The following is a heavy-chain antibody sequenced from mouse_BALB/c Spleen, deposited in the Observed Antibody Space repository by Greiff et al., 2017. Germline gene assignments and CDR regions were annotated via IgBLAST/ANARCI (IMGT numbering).Heavy chain of an antibody. CDR2: IRNKANGYTT. Sequence: EVQRVESGGGLVQPGGSLRLSCATSGFTFTDYYMSWVRQPPGKALEWLGFIRNKANGYTTEYSASVKGRFTISRDNSQSILYLQMNTLRAEDSATYYCASAYGNYAMDYWGQGTSVTVSS. V-gene: IGHV7-3*02. CDR1: GFTFTDYY. J-gene: IGHJ4*01. D-gene: IGHD2-10*02. CDR3: ASAYGNYAMDY.